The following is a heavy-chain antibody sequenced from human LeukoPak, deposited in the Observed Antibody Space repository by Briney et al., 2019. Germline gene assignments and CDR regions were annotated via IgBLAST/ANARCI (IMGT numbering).Heavy chain of an antibody. CDR2: IWYDGSNK. CDR1: GFTFSSYG. D-gene: IGHD3-22*01. V-gene: IGHV3-33*01. Sequence: GGSLRLSCAASGFTFSSYGMHWVRQAPGKGLEWVAVIWYDGSNKYYADSVKGRFTISRDNSKNTLYLQMNSLRAEDTAVYYCARLDSSGYFVRGAFDIWGQGTMVNVSS. CDR3: ARLDSSGYFVRGAFDI. J-gene: IGHJ3*02.